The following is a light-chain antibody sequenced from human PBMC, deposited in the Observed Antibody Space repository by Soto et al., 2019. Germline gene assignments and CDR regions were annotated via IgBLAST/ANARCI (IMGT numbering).Light chain of an antibody. CDR2: GVS. V-gene: IGLV2-14*01. CDR1: SSDVGGYKF. CDR3: SSYTSSSAVV. Sequence: QSALTQPASVSGSPGQSITISCTGTSSDVGGYKFVSWYQQHPGKAPKLMIYGVSNRPSGVSDRFSGSKSGNTASLTISGPQAEYEADYYCSSYTSSSAVVFGGGTKLTVL. J-gene: IGLJ3*02.